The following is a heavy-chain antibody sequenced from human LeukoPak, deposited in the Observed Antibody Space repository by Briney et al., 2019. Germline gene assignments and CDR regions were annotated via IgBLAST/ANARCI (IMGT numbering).Heavy chain of an antibody. CDR3: ARGGPTTYYYDSSGYRN. CDR1: GGSFSGYY. Sequence: SETLSLTCAVYGGSFSGYYWSWIRQPPGKGLEWIGEINQSGSTNYNPSLKSRVTISVDTSKNQFSLKLSSVTAADTAVYYCARGGPTTYYYDSSGYRNWGQGTLVTVSS. J-gene: IGHJ4*02. CDR2: INQSGST. V-gene: IGHV4-34*01. D-gene: IGHD3-22*01.